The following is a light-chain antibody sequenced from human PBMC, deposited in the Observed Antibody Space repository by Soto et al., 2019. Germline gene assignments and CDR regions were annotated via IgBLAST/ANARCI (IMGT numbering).Light chain of an antibody. J-gene: IGLJ3*02. CDR2: HDR. V-gene: IGLV3-21*02. Sequence: SYELTQPPSVSVAPGQTATITFGGKNIGTKSVHWYQQKPGQAPVLVVFHDRDRPSGIPDRFSGSHSGNTATLNISRVEGGDEADYYCQVWDDNSDHTGVFGVGTQLTVL. CDR3: QVWDDNSDHTGV. CDR1: NIGTKS.